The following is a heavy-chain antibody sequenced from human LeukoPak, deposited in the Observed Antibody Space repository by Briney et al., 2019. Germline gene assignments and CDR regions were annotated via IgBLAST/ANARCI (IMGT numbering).Heavy chain of an antibody. D-gene: IGHD3-22*01. CDR3: AKRGVVIRVILVGFHKEAYYFDS. CDR2: ISGSGGST. CDR1: GNTLSNYG. V-gene: IGHV3-23*01. J-gene: IGHJ4*02. Sequence: PGGSLRLSCAVSGNTLSNYGMSWVRQGPGKGLEWVAGISGSGGSTNYADSVKGRFTISRDNRKNTLYLQMNGLRAEDTAVYFCAKRGVVIRVILVGFHKEAYYFDSWGQGALVTVSS.